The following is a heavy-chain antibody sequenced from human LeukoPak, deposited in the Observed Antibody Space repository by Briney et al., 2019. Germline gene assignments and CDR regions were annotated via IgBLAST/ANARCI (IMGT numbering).Heavy chain of an antibody. Sequence: ASVKVSCKASGYTFTSYGISWVRQAPGQGLEWMGWISAYNGNTNYAQKLQGRVTMTTDTSTSTAYMELSSLRSEDTAVYYCARSKRRGYSYDDDAFDIWGQGTMVTVSS. V-gene: IGHV1-18*01. D-gene: IGHD5-18*01. CDR1: GYTFTSYG. CDR3: ARSKRRGYSYDDDAFDI. J-gene: IGHJ3*02. CDR2: ISAYNGNT.